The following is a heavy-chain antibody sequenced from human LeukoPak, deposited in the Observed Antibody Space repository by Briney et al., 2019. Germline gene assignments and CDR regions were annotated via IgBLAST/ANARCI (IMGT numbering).Heavy chain of an antibody. CDR3: ARVVIAPYSYHYGMDV. V-gene: IGHV4-34*01. CDR2: INHSGST. J-gene: IGHJ6*04. Sequence: PSETLSLTCAVYGGSFSGYYWSWIRRPPGKGLEWIGEINHSGSTNYNPSLKSRVTISVDTSKNQFSLKLSPVTAADTAVYYCARVVIAPYSYHYGMDVWGKGTTVTVSS. CDR1: GGSFSGYY. D-gene: IGHD3-16*02.